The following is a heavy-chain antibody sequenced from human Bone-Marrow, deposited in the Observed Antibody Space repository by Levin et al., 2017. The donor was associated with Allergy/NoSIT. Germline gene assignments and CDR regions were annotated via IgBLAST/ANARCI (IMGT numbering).Heavy chain of an antibody. Sequence: GGSLRLSCAASGFTFSRFSMNWVRQAPGKGLEWVSYISGPGYAIYYADSVRGRFTISRDNAQNSLFLQMNSLRDDDTAVYYCARDNPQVYGDYGGFDPWGQGTLVTVSS. V-gene: IGHV3-48*02. J-gene: IGHJ5*02. CDR1: GFTFSRFS. CDR2: ISGPGYAI. D-gene: IGHD4-17*01. CDR3: ARDNPQVYGDYGGFDP.